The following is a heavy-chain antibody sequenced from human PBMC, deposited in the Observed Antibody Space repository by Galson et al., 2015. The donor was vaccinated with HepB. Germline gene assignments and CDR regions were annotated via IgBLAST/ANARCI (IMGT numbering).Heavy chain of an antibody. CDR3: AGDPTRCDTGXRSGAFDY. Sequence: SLRXXCAAXXFTXXXYSMNWXXXXPGKGLEWVSYIXSSSSTIYYADSVXGRFTISRDNAKNPLYLQXNSLRDEDTAVYYCAGDPTRCDTGXRSGAFDYWG. D-gene: IGHD1-14*01. J-gene: IGHJ4*01. V-gene: IGHV3-48*02. CDR2: IXSSSSTI. CDR1: XFTXXXYS.